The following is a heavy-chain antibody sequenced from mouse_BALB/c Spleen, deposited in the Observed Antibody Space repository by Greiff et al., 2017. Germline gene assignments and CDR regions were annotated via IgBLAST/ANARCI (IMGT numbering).Heavy chain of an antibody. Sequence: EVQLQESGPGLVKPSQSLSLTCTVTGYSITSDYAWNWIRQFPGNKLEWMGYISYSGSTSYNPSLKSRISITRDTSKNQFFLQLNSVTTEDTATYYCARGYDDYFDYWGQGTTLTVSS. J-gene: IGHJ2*01. V-gene: IGHV3-2*02. D-gene: IGHD2-14*01. CDR1: GYSITSDYA. CDR2: ISYSGST. CDR3: ARGYDDYFDY.